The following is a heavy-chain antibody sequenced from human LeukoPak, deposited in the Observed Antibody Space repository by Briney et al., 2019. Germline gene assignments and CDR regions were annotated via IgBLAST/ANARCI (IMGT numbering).Heavy chain of an antibody. Sequence: GESLQISCKGSGYSFTSYWIGWVRQMPGKGLEWMGIIYPGDSDTRYSPSFQGQVTISADKSISTAYLQWSSLKASDTAMYYCARHPMLCGGLYAFDIWGQGTMVTVSS. D-gene: IGHD3-16*01. CDR2: IYPGDSDT. CDR1: GYSFTSYW. CDR3: ARHPMLCGGLYAFDI. V-gene: IGHV5-51*01. J-gene: IGHJ3*02.